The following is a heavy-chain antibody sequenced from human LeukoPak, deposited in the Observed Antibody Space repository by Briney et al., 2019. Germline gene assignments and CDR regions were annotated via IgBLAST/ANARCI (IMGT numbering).Heavy chain of an antibody. V-gene: IGHV3-20*04. CDR1: GFTFGDYA. D-gene: IGHD4/OR15-4a*01. J-gene: IGHJ4*02. Sequence: GGSLRLSCTASGFTFGDYAMSWVRQAPGKGLEWVSGINWNGGSTGYADSVKGRFTISRDNAKNSLYLQMNSLRAEDTAVYYCARRAGAYSHPYDYWGQGTLVTVSS. CDR2: INWNGGST. CDR3: ARRAGAYSHPYDY.